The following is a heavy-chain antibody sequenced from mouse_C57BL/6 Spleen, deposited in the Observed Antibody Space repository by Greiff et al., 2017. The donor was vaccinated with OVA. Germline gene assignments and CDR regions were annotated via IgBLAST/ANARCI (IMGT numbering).Heavy chain of an antibody. D-gene: IGHD2-1*01. CDR1: GYTFTSYW. V-gene: IGHV1-69*01. Sequence: QVQLQQPGAELVMPGASVKLSCKASGYTFTSYWMHWVKQRPGQGLEWIGEIDPSDSYTNYNQKFKGKSTLTVDKSSSTAYMQLSSLTSYDASVYYCARRLWYRYYAMDYWGQGTSVTVSS. J-gene: IGHJ4*01. CDR3: ARRLWYRYYAMDY. CDR2: IDPSDSYT.